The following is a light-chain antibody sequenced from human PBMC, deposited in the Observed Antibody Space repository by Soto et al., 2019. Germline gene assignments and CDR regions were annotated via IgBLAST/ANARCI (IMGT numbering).Light chain of an antibody. Sequence: EVVLTQSPVTLSLSPGERATLSCRASQSFRGLLAGYQQKPGQAPRLLIYDAYNRATGIPPRFSGSGSGTDFTLTISSLEPEGSAVYYCQQRHMWPITFGQGTLLEIK. CDR3: QQRHMWPIT. CDR1: QSFRGL. CDR2: DAY. V-gene: IGKV3-11*01. J-gene: IGKJ5*01.